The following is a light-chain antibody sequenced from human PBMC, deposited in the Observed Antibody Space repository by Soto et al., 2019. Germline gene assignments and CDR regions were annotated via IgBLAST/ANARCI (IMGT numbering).Light chain of an antibody. J-gene: IGLJ1*01. CDR2: DVS. CDR3: LLSYSGARL. Sequence: QAVVTQDPSLTVSPGGTVTLTCGSSTGVVTSGHYPYWFQQKPGQAPRTLIYDVSNRHSWTPARFSGSLLGGKAALTLSAAQPEDEAEYFCLLSYSGARLFGTGTKVTVL. V-gene: IGLV7-46*01. CDR1: TGVVTSGHY.